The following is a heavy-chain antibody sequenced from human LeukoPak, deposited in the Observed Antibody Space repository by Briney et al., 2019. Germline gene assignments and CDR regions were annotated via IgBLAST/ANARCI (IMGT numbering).Heavy chain of an antibody. CDR3: AKASNYGGNTVDFDY. J-gene: IGHJ4*02. Sequence: GGSLRLSCAASGFTFSSYDMHWVRQAPGKGLEWVAVIRYDGSNKYYADSVKGRFTSSRDNSKNTLYLQMNSLRAEDTAVYYCAKASNYGGNTVDFDYWGQRTLVTVSS. CDR2: IRYDGSNK. D-gene: IGHD4-23*01. V-gene: IGHV3-30*02. CDR1: GFTFSSYD.